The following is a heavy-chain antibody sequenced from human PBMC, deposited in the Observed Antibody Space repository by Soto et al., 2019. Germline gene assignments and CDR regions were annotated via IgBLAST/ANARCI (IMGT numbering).Heavy chain of an antibody. D-gene: IGHD6-19*01. J-gene: IGHJ6*03. Sequence: EVQLLESGGGLVQPGGSLRLSCAASGFTFSSYAMSWVRQAPGKGLEWVSGVSGSGSSTYHADSVRGRFTISRDNTKNTLYLEMNRLRAEDTAVYYCTKGPMAVAGRLYCYYYMDVWGKGTTVTVSS. CDR3: TKGPMAVAGRLYCYYYMDV. CDR1: GFTFSSYA. CDR2: VSGSGSST. V-gene: IGHV3-23*01.